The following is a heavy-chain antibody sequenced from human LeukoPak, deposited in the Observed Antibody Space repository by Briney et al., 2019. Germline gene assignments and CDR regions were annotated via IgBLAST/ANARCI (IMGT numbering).Heavy chain of an antibody. CDR2: ISSSSSYI. Sequence: PGGPLRLSCAASGFTFSSYSMNWVRQAPGKGLEWVSSISSSSSYIYYADSVKGRFTISRDNAKNSLYLQMNSLRAEDTAVYYCARDPGAGRVRGVIIKGDYWGQGTLVTVSS. D-gene: IGHD3-10*01. J-gene: IGHJ4*02. CDR3: ARDPGAGRVRGVIIKGDY. V-gene: IGHV3-21*01. CDR1: GFTFSSYS.